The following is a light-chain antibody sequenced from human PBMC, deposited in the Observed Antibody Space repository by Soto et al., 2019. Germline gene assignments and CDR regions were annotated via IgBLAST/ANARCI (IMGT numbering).Light chain of an antibody. Sequence: SYELTQPPSVSVAPGKTASISCGGNDIGSKGVHWYQQKPGQAPVLVIYSDTDLPPVIPERFSGSNSANLATLTISRVEAGDEADYCCLVWDSGSSHVDFGVGTKVTVL. CDR1: DIGSKG. CDR3: LVWDSGSSHVD. CDR2: SDT. V-gene: IGLV3-21*01. J-gene: IGLJ2*01.